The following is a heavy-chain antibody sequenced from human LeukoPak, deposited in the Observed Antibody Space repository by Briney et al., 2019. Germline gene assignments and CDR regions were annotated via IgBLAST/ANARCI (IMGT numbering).Heavy chain of an antibody. CDR2: IIPIFGIA. D-gene: IGHD3-16*01. V-gene: IGHV1-69*04. CDR1: GGTFSSYA. J-gene: IGHJ4*02. CDR3: ARGYDYVWGNTYDY. Sequence: SVKVSCKASGGTFSSYAISWVRQAPGQGLEWMGRIIPIFGIANYAQKFQGRVTITAVKSTSTAYMELSSLRSEDTAVYYCARGYDYVWGNTYDYWGQGTLVTVSS.